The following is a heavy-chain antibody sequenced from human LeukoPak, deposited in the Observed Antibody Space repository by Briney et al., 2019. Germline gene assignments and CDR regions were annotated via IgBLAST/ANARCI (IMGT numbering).Heavy chain of an antibody. CDR2: ISSSSSYI. CDR1: GFTFSSYS. V-gene: IGHV3-21*01. D-gene: IGHD4-17*01. Sequence: GGSLRLSCAASGFTFSSYSMSWVRQAPGKGLEWVSSISSSSSYIYYADSVKGRFTISRDNAKNSLYPQMNSLRAEDTAVYYCARENTVTTGADYWGQGTLVTVSS. J-gene: IGHJ4*02. CDR3: ARENTVTTGADY.